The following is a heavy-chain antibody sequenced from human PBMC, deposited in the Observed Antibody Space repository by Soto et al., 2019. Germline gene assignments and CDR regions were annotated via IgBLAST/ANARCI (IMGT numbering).Heavy chain of an antibody. J-gene: IGHJ3*02. CDR1: GFTLSSYA. CDR2: ISDTGGTT. D-gene: IGHD2-15*01. V-gene: IGHV3-23*01. CDR3: AKVPCSGINSKCAFDI. Sequence: EVQLLESGGGLVQPGGSLRLSCAASGFTLSSYAMSWVRQAPGKGLEWVSSISDTGGTTYYAASVKGRLTIPRDNSKNTLYLQMNSLRAEDTALYYCAKVPCSGINSKCAFDIWGQGTMVTVSS.